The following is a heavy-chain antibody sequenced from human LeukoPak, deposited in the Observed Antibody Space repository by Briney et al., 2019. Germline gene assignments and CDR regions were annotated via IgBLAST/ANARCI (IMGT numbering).Heavy chain of an antibody. CDR3: ARQRQAIYYYYYMDV. CDR2: IYYSGST. J-gene: IGHJ6*03. CDR1: GGSISSSSYY. V-gene: IGHV4-39*01. Sequence: SETLSLTCTVSGGSISSSSYYWGWIRQPPGKGLEWIGSIYYSGSTYYNPSLKSRVTISVDTSKHQFSLKLSSVTAADTAVYYCARQRQAIYYYYYMDVWGKGTTVTVSS.